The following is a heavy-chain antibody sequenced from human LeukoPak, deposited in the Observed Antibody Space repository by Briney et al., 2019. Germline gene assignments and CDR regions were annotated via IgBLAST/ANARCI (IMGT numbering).Heavy chain of an antibody. CDR2: IYYSGST. CDR3: ARESPSASFDY. V-gene: IGHV4-61*01. CDR1: GGSVGSGSYY. Sequence: KPSETLSLTCTVSGGSVGSGSYYWSWIRQPPGKGLEWIGYIYYSGSTNYNPSLKSRVTISVDTSKNQFSLKLSSVTAADTAVYYCARESPSASFDYWGQGTLVTVSS. J-gene: IGHJ4*02.